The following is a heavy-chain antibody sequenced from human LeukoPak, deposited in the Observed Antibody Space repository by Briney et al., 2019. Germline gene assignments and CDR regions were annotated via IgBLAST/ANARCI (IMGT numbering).Heavy chain of an antibody. Sequence: GGSLRLSCAASGFTFSSYSMNWVRQAPGKGLEWVSSISSSSSYIYYADSVKGRFTISRDNAKNSLYLQMNSLRAEDTAVYYCASGPYDFWYFDLWGRGTLVTVSS. CDR2: ISSSSSYI. CDR1: GFTFSSYS. D-gene: IGHD5-12*01. V-gene: IGHV3-21*01. J-gene: IGHJ2*01. CDR3: ASGPYDFWYFDL.